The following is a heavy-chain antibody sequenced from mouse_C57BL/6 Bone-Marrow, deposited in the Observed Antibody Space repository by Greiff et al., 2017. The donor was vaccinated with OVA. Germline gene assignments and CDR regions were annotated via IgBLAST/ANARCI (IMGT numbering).Heavy chain of an antibody. D-gene: IGHD1-1*01. CDR3: ARDYGSSPWFAY. CDR2: IDPSDSYT. V-gene: IGHV1-69*01. Sequence: QVQLQQSGAELVRPGASVKLSCKASGYTFTSYWMHWVKQRPGQGLEWIGEIDPSDSYTNYNQKFKGKSTLTVDKSSSTAYMQLSSLTSEDSAVYYCARDYGSSPWFAYWGQGTLVTVSA. J-gene: IGHJ3*01. CDR1: GYTFTSYW.